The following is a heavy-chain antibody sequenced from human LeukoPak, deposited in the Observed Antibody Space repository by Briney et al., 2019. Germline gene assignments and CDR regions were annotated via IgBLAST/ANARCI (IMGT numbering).Heavy chain of an antibody. CDR2: ISSLSGTI. CDR1: GFTFSNYA. Sequence: GGSLRLSCAASGFTFSNYAMRWVRQAPGKGLEWVSYISSLSGTIYYADSVKGRFIISRDNAQNSLFLQMNSLRAEDTAVYYCVRDQGGAVSYWGQGTLVTVSS. D-gene: IGHD3-16*01. CDR3: VRDQGGAVSY. V-gene: IGHV3-48*01. J-gene: IGHJ4*02.